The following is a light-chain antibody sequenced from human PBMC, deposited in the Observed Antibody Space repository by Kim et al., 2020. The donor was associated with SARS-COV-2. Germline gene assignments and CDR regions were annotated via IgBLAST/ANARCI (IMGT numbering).Light chain of an antibody. CDR2: LGS. CDR1: QSLLHSNGYNY. V-gene: IGKV2-28*01. J-gene: IGKJ2*01. Sequence: EPASISCRSMQSLLHSNGYNYLDWYLQKPGQSPQLLIYLGSNRASGVPDRFSGSGSGTDFTLKISRVEAEDVGVYYCMQALQTPYTFGQGTKLEI. CDR3: MQALQTPYT.